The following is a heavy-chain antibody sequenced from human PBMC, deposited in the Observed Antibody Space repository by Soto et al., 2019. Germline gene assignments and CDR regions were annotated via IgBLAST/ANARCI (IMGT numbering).Heavy chain of an antibody. CDR1: GYSFTSYW. J-gene: IGHJ4*02. Sequence: GQSLKNSCNGSGYSFTSYWIGWVRQMPGKGLECMGIIYPGDSDTKYSPSFQGQVTISADKSISTAYLQWSSLKASDTAMYYCARTYYYETSGYYSNLDYWGQGTLVTVSS. D-gene: IGHD3-22*01. CDR2: IYPGDSDT. CDR3: ARTYYYETSGYYSNLDY. V-gene: IGHV5-51*01.